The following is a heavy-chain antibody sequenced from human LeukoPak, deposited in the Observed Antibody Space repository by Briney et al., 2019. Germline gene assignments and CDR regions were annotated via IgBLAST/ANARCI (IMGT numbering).Heavy chain of an antibody. CDR3: AREGGYVERTLDS. J-gene: IGHJ4*02. Sequence: GGSLRLSCAASGFTFSSYAMSWVRQAPGKGLEWVSAISGSGGSTYYADSVKGRFIISRDNSKNTLSLQMNSLRAEDTAVYYCAREGGYVERTLDSWGQGTLVTVSP. D-gene: IGHD3-10*02. V-gene: IGHV3-23*01. CDR1: GFTFSSYA. CDR2: ISGSGGST.